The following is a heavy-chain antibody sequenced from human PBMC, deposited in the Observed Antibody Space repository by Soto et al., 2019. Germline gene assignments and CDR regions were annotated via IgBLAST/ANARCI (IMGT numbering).Heavy chain of an antibody. D-gene: IGHD2-2*01. CDR1: GYTFTSYY. V-gene: IGHV1-46*01. CDR3: ARDHSIVVVPAALPTAQNAFDI. J-gene: IGHJ3*02. CDR2: INPSGGST. Sequence: QVQLVQSGAEVKKPGASVKVSCKASGYTFTSYYMHWVRQAPGQGLEWMGIINPSGGSTSYAQKFQGRVTMTRDTATRTVYMERSSLRSEDTAVYYCARDHSIVVVPAALPTAQNAFDIWGQGTMVTVSS.